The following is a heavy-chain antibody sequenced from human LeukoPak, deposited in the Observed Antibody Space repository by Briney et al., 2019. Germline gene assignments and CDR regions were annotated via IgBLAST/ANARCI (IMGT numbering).Heavy chain of an antibody. V-gene: IGHV1-69*04. J-gene: IGHJ6*02. CDR2: IIPILGIA. CDR1: GYTFTSYD. D-gene: IGHD4/OR15-4a*01. CDR3: ARGRVLYYYYGMDV. Sequence: ASVKVSCKASGYTFTSYDINWVRQAPGQGLEWMGRIIPILGIANYAQKFQGRVTMTRDTSTSTVYMELSSLRSEDTAVYYCARGRVLYYYYGMDVWGQGTTVTVSS.